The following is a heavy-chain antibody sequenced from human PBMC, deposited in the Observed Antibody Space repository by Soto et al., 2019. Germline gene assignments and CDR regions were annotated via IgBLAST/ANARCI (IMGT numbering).Heavy chain of an antibody. CDR1: GFTFSSYG. CDR3: ACLEKGAKDAFDI. V-gene: IGHV3-33*01. D-gene: IGHD1-26*01. J-gene: IGHJ3*02. Sequence: QVQLVESGGGVVQPGRSLRLSCAASGFTFSSYGMHWVRQAPGKGLEWVAVIWYDGSNKYYADSVKGRFTISRDNSKNTLYLQMNSLRAEDTAVYYCACLEKGAKDAFDIWGQGTMVTVSS. CDR2: IWYDGSNK.